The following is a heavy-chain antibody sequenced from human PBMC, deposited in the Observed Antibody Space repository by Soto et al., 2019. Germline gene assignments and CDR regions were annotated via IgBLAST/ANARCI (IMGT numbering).Heavy chain of an antibody. Sequence: GGSLRFSCAASGFTFSNYNMNWVRQAPGKGLEWVSSISSSSSYIYYADSVKGRFTISRGNAKNSLYLQMNSLRAEDTAVYYCARGFRWEQYYFDYWGQGTLVTVSS. CDR2: ISSSSSYI. V-gene: IGHV3-21*01. CDR1: GFTFSNYN. D-gene: IGHD1-26*01. J-gene: IGHJ4*02. CDR3: ARGFRWEQYYFDY.